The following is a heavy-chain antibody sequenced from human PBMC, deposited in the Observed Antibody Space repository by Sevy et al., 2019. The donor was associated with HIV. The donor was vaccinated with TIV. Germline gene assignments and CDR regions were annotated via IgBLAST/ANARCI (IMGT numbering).Heavy chain of an antibody. D-gene: IGHD3-3*01. J-gene: IGHJ4*02. V-gene: IGHV1-18*01. CDR3: VRGTTFYDLWTGGDY. CDR1: GYTFTNYA. Sequence: ASVKVSCKASGYTFTNYAISWVRQAPGQGLEWMGWISGFNGDKKNAEKFQGRFTMTTDTSTKTAYMDLRSLRSDDTAVYYCVRGTTFYDLWTGGDYWGQGTLVTVSS. CDR2: ISGFNGDK.